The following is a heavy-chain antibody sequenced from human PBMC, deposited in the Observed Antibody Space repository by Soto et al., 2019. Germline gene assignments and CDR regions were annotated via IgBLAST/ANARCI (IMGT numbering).Heavy chain of an antibody. CDR2: IYYSGST. D-gene: IGHD3-10*01. CDR1: GGSISSYY. V-gene: IGHV4-59*01. Sequence: SETLSLTCTVSGGSISSYYWSWIRQPPGKGLEWIGYIYYSGSTNYNPSLKSRVTISVDTSKNQFSLKLSSVTAADTAVYYCAKDRSYYYGSGSYYNPLYYYYSYGMDVWGQGTTVTVSS. J-gene: IGHJ6*02. CDR3: AKDRSYYYGSGSYYNPLYYYYSYGMDV.